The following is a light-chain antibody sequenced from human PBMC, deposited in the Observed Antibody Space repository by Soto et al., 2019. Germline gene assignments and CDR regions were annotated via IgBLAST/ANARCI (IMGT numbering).Light chain of an antibody. Sequence: DIQMTQSPSTLSASVGDRVTITCRASRSISSWLAWYQQKPGKAPKLLIYKASSLESGVPSRFSGSGSGTEFTLTISSLQPDDFATYYCQQYNSYPWTFGQGTKMEIK. CDR3: QQYNSYPWT. J-gene: IGKJ1*01. V-gene: IGKV1-5*03. CDR1: RSISSW. CDR2: KAS.